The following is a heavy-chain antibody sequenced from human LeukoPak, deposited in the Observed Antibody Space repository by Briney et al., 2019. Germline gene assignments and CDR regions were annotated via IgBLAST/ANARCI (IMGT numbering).Heavy chain of an antibody. V-gene: IGHV3-48*01. CDR3: ARRSWYVDY. D-gene: IGHD6-13*01. Sequence: GGSLRLSCAASGFTLSGYWMHWVRQAPGKGLEWVSYISSSSSTIYYADSVKGRFTISRDNAKNSLYLQMNSLRAEDTAVYYCARRSWYVDYWGQGTLVTVSS. CDR1: GFTLSGYW. J-gene: IGHJ4*02. CDR2: ISSSSSTI.